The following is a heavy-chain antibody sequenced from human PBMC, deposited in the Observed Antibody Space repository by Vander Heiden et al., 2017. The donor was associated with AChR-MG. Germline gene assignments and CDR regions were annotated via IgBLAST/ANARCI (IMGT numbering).Heavy chain of an antibody. V-gene: IGHV4-34*01. D-gene: IGHD3-3*01. CDR2: INHSGST. CDR3: ARGPGYYDFWSGYYHYFDY. CDR1: GGTFSGYY. J-gene: IGHJ4*02. Sequence: QVQLQQWGAGPLKPAETLSLTRAVDGGTFSGYYGSWIRQPPGKGLEWIGEINHSGSTNYNPALKSRVTISVNTSKNQFSLRLSSVTAADTAVYYGARGPGYYDFWSGYYHYFDYWGQGTLVTVSS.